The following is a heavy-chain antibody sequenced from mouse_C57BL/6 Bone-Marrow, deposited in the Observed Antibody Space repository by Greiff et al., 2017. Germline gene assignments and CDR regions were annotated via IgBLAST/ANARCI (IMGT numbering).Heavy chain of an antibody. CDR2: INPNNGGT. CDR1: GYTFTDYY. Sequence: EVQLQQSGPELVKPGASVKISCKASGYTFTDYYMNWVKQSHGKSLEWIGDINPNNGGTSYNQKFKGKATLTVDKSSSTAYMELRSLTSEDSAVYYCARDPYDYYGSSQYYFDYWGEGTTLTVSS. CDR3: ARDPYDYYGSSQYYFDY. V-gene: IGHV1-26*01. J-gene: IGHJ2*01. D-gene: IGHD1-1*01.